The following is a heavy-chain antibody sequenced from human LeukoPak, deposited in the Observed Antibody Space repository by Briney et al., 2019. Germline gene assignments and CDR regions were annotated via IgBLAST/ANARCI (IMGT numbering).Heavy chain of an antibody. Sequence: SETLSLTCTLSGGSISSSSYYWGWIRQPPGKGLEWIGSIYYSGSTYYNPSLKSRVTISVDTSKNQFSVMLSSVTAADTAVYYCARLWTVAGTSWGQGTLVTVST. CDR1: GGSISSSSYY. J-gene: IGHJ4*02. V-gene: IGHV4-39*01. CDR2: IYYSGST. CDR3: ARLWTVAGTS. D-gene: IGHD6-19*01.